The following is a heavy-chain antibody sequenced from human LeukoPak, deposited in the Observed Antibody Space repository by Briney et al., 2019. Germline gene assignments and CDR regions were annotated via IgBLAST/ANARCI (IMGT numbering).Heavy chain of an antibody. V-gene: IGHV3-7*03. CDR2: IKQDGRER. Sequence: GGSLRLSCAASGFTLSSFWMSWVRQTPGKGLEWVANIKQDGRERYYADSVKGRFTISRDNSKNTLYLQMNSLRAEDTAVYYCARSMTTVTTFDYWGQGTLVTVSS. J-gene: IGHJ4*02. CDR1: GFTLSSFW. D-gene: IGHD4-11*01. CDR3: ARSMTTVTTFDY.